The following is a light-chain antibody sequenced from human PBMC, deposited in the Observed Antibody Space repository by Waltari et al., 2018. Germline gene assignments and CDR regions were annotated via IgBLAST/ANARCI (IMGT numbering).Light chain of an antibody. CDR1: QTISRY. V-gene: IGKV1-39*01. Sequence: DIQMTQSPSSLSASVGDRVTITCRASQTISRYLNWYQQKPGKAPTLLIYAASSLQSWVPSRCSGSGSGRDFTLIITSLQPEDFATYYCQQSYSFTRTFGQGTKVEIK. CDR2: AAS. J-gene: IGKJ1*01. CDR3: QQSYSFTRT.